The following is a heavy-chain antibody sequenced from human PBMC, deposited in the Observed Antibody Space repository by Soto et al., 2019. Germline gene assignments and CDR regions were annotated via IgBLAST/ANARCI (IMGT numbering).Heavy chain of an antibody. J-gene: IGHJ6*03. V-gene: IGHV4-59*08. CDR1: GGSISSYY. CDR2: IYYSGST. Sequence: PSETLSLTCTVSGGSISSYYWSWIRQPPGKGLEWIGYIYYSGSTNYNPSLKSRVTISVDTSKNQFSLKLSSVTAADTAVYYCARHGYSYGYYYYYCMDVWGKGTTVTVSS. D-gene: IGHD5-18*01. CDR3: ARHGYSYGYYYYYCMDV.